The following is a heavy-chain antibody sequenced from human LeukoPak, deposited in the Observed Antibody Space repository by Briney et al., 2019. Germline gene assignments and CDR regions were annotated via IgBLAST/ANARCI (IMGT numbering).Heavy chain of an antibody. J-gene: IGHJ4*02. CDR2: ISYSGST. CDR1: GGSMHGYY. V-gene: IGHV4-59*01. Sequence: SETLSLTCTVSGGSMHGYYWSWIRQPPGKGLECIGYISYSGSTTHNTSLRSRGTISVDTSKNQFSLRLTSVTAADTAVYYCARGVLIAEFLFDYWGQGALVTVSS. CDR3: ARGVLIAEFLFDY. D-gene: IGHD3-10*01.